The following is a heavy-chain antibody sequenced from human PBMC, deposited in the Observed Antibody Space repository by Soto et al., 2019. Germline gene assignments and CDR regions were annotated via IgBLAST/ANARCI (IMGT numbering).Heavy chain of an antibody. CDR3: ARVPMSLGHNYGSSNSFDP. V-gene: IGHV4-61*01. D-gene: IGHD5-18*01. CDR2: IYYSGST. J-gene: IGHJ5*02. Sequence: QVQLQESGPGLVKPSETLSLTCTVSGGSVSSGSYYWSWIRQLPGKELEWIGYIYYSGSTNYNPSLKSRVTISVDTSKNQFSLKLYSVTAADTAVYYCARVPMSLGHNYGSSNSFDPWGQGALVTVSS. CDR1: GGSVSSGSYY.